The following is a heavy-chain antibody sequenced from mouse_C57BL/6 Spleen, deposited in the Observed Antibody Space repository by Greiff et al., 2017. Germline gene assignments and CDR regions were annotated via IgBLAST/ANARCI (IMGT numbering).Heavy chain of an antibody. CDR1: GYAFSSYW. CDR3: ARDGYGSSTGFAY. D-gene: IGHD1-1*01. V-gene: IGHV1-80*01. CDR2: IYPGDGDT. Sequence: VKLVESGAELVKPGASVKISCKASGYAFSSYWMNWVKQRPGKGLEWIGQIYPGDGDTNYNGKFKGKATLTADKSSSTAYMQLSSLTSEDSAVYFCARDGYGSSTGFAYWGQGTLVTVSA. J-gene: IGHJ3*01.